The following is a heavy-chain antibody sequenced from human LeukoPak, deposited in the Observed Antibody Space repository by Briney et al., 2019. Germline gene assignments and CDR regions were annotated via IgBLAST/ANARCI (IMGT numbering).Heavy chain of an antibody. CDR3: ARDPGYYGMDV. CDR1: GGTISSNY. J-gene: IGHJ6*02. Sequence: GTLSLTCAVSGGTISSNYMSWVRQPPGKGLEWVSVIYSGGRTHYADYVKGRFTISRDNSKTTLYLQMNSLRAEDTAVYYCARDPGYYGMDVWGQGTTVTVSS. V-gene: IGHV3-53*01. CDR2: IYSGGRT.